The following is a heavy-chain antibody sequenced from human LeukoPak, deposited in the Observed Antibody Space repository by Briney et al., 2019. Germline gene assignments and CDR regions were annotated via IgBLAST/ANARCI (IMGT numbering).Heavy chain of an antibody. V-gene: IGHV3-30*02. CDR3: AKSARRYCSGGSCYYFDY. D-gene: IGHD2-15*01. CDR2: IRYEGSNK. Sequence: PGGSLRLSCAASEFTFSSYGMHWVRQAPGEGLEWVAFIRYEGSNKYYADSVKGRFTISRDNSKNTLYLQMNSLRAEDTAVYYCAKSARRYCSGGSCYYFDYWGQGTLVTVSS. CDR1: EFTFSSYG. J-gene: IGHJ4*02.